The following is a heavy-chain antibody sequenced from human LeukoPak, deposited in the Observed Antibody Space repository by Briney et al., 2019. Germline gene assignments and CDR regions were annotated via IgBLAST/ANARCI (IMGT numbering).Heavy chain of an antibody. Sequence: GSLRLSCAASGFTFSNAWMSWVRQPPGKGLEWIGEIYHSGSTNYNPSLKSRVTISVDKSKNQFSLKLSSVTAADTAVYYCANGSSTIFDYWGQGTLVTVSS. CDR2: IYHSGST. J-gene: IGHJ4*02. CDR3: ANGSSTIFDY. D-gene: IGHD2/OR15-2a*01. V-gene: IGHV4-4*02. CDR1: GFTFSNAW.